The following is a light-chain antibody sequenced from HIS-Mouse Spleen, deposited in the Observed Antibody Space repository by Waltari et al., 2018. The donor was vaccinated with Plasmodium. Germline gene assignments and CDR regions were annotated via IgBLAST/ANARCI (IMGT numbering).Light chain of an antibody. CDR1: ALPKKY. J-gene: IGLJ3*02. CDR3: YSTDSSGNHRV. Sequence: SYELTQPPSVSVSPGHTARITCSGAALPKKYAYWYQQKSGQAPVLVIYDDSKRPSGIPERFSGSSSGTMATLTISGAQVEDEADYYCYSTDSSGNHRVFGGGTKLTVL. CDR2: DDS. V-gene: IGLV3-10*01.